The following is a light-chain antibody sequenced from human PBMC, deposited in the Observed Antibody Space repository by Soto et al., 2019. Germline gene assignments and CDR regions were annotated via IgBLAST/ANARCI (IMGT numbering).Light chain of an antibody. CDR1: SRDIGGYDF. Sequence: QSALTQPPSASGSPGQSVTISCTGTSRDIGGYDFVSWYQQHPGKAPKLLIYDVIKRPSGVPDRFSGSKSGNTASLTVSGLQTDDEADYYCSSYGGSNKLLFGGGTKLTV. V-gene: IGLV2-8*01. J-gene: IGLJ2*01. CDR3: SSYGGSNKLL. CDR2: DVI.